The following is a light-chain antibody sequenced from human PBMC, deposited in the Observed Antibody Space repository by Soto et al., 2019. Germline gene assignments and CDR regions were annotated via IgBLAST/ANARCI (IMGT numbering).Light chain of an antibody. Sequence: EIVLTQSPATLSLSPGERATLSCRASQSVSRYLAWYQQKPGQAPRLLIYDASTRATGVPARFSGSGSGTDFTLTISRLEPEDSAVYYCQQRINWPPGTFGQGTKLEIK. CDR1: QSVSRY. J-gene: IGKJ2*01. CDR3: QQRINWPPGT. V-gene: IGKV3-11*01. CDR2: DAS.